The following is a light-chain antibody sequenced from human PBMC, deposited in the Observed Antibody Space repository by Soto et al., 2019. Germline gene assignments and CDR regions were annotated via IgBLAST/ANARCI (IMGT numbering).Light chain of an antibody. V-gene: IGKV3-15*01. CDR1: QSISDT. CDR3: QQYLISVT. Sequence: IVMTQSPATLSVSPWGRATLSCRASQSISDTLAWYQQKPGQAPRLLIYSASRGATGFPARFSGSGSGTDFTLTISRLEPQDSAMYYCQQYLISVTFGQGTRLE. CDR2: SAS. J-gene: IGKJ5*01.